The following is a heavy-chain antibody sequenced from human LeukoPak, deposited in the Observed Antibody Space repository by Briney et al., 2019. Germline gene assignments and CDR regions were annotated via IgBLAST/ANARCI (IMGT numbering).Heavy chain of an antibody. CDR2: IYHSGST. CDR3: ARGQSNYDILTGYYTGYHYYGMDV. D-gene: IGHD3-9*01. Sequence: SETLSLTCAVSGGSISSGGYSWSWIRQPPGKGLEWIGYIYHSGSTYYNPSLKSRVTISVDRSKNQFSLKLSSVTAADTAVYYCARGQSNYDILTGYYTGYHYYGMDVWGQGTTVTVSS. CDR1: GGSISSGGYS. J-gene: IGHJ6*02. V-gene: IGHV4-30-2*01.